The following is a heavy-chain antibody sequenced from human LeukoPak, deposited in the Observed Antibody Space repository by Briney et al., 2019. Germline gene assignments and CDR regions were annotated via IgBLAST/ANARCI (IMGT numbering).Heavy chain of an antibody. Sequence: GDSLKISCKASGYRFTSYWIGWVRQMPRKGREWMGVIHPGEYERRYSPSFEGQVTISADRSISTAYMQWSSLKASDTAMYYCARRTDSGWKWFDPWGQGTLVTVSS. CDR1: GYRFTSYW. CDR2: IHPGEYER. CDR3: ARRTDSGWKWFDP. J-gene: IGHJ5*02. D-gene: IGHD6-25*01. V-gene: IGHV5-51*01.